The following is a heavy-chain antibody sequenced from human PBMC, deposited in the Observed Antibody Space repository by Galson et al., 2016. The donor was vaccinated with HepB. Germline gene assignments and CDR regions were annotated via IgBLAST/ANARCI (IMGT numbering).Heavy chain of an antibody. CDR2: ISHNGVGT. V-gene: IGHV3-23*01. D-gene: IGHD6-13*01. CDR1: EFTFSSYA. CDR3: AKDLWTGQQLAYYLDY. Sequence: SLRLSCAASEFTFSSYAMSWVRQAPGKGLEWVSCISHNGVGTFYADSVKGRFTISRDNSKNTVYLQMNSLGAEDTAVYYCAKDLWTGQQLAYYLDYWGQGTLVTVSS. J-gene: IGHJ4*02.